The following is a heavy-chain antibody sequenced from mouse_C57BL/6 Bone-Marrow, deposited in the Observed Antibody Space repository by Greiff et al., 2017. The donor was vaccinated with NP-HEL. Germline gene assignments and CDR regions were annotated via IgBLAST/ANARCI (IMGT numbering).Heavy chain of an antibody. CDR2: IDPSDSYT. CDR1: GYTFTSYW. J-gene: IGHJ2*01. Sequence: QVQLQQPGAELVKPGASVKLSCKASGYTFTSYWMQWVKQRPGQGLEWIGEIDPSDSYTNYNQKFKGKSTLTVDKSSSTAYMQLSSLTSEDSAVYYCARKGSRGYFDYWGQGTTLTVSS. V-gene: IGHV1-50*01. CDR3: ARKGSRGYFDY.